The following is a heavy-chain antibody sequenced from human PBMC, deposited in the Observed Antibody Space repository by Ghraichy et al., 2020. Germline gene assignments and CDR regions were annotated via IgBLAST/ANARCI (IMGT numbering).Heavy chain of an antibody. V-gene: IGHV3-74*01. CDR1: GFTFSSYW. J-gene: IGHJ3*02. CDR2: INSDGSST. CDR3: ARDRSGTTSGEAGRGAFDI. Sequence: GESLNISCAASGFTFSSYWMHWVRQAPGKGLVWVSRINSDGSSTSYADSVKGRFTISRDNAKNTLYLQMNSLRAEDTAVYYCARDRSGTTSGEAGRGAFDIWGQWTMVTVSS. D-gene: IGHD1-1*01.